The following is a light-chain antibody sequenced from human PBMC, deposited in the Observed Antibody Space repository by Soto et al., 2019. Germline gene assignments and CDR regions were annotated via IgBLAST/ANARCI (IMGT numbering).Light chain of an antibody. Sequence: QSALTQPASVSGSPGQSSTISCTGTSSDFGGYNYVSWYQQHPGKAPKLMIYDVSNRPSGVSNRFSGSKSANTASLTISGLHAEDEADYYFSSYTGSRTYVVVGGGSKLTVL. V-gene: IGLV2-14*01. CDR1: SSDFGGYNY. J-gene: IGLJ2*01. CDR2: DVS. CDR3: SSYTGSRTYVV.